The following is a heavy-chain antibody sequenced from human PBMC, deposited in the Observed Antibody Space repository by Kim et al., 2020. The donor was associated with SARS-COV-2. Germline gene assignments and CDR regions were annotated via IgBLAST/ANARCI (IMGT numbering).Heavy chain of an antibody. J-gene: IGHJ6*02. CDR2: INPSGGST. V-gene: IGHV1-46*01. Sequence: ASVKVSCKASGYTFTSYYMHWVRQAPGQGLEWMGIINPSGGSTSYAQKFQGRVTMTRDTSTSTVYMELSSLRSEDTAVYYCARMVNYRDYYYYYGMDVWGQGTTVTVSS. CDR3: ARMVNYRDYYYYYGMDV. D-gene: IGHD1-7*01. CDR1: GYTFTSYY.